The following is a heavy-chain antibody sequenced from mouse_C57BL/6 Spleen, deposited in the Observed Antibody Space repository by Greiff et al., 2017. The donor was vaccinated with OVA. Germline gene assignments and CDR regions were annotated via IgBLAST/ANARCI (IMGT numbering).Heavy chain of an antibody. J-gene: IGHJ2*01. CDR2: ISYDGSN. CDR3: ARDGNYRDY. CDR1: GYSITSGYY. Sequence: VQLKESGPGLVKPSQSLSLTCSVTGYSITSGYYWNWIRQFPGNKLEWMGYISYDGSNNYNPSLKNRISITRDTSKNQFFLKLNSVTTEDTATYYCARDGNYRDYWGQGTTLTVSS. D-gene: IGHD1-1*02. V-gene: IGHV3-6*01.